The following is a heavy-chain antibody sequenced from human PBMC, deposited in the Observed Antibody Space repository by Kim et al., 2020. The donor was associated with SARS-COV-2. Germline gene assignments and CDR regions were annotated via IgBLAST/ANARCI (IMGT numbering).Heavy chain of an antibody. CDR2: ISSSGSSI. V-gene: IGHV3-48*03. CDR1: GFTFSSYE. J-gene: IGHJ4*02. CDR3: ARGPRVFDY. Sequence: GGSLRLSCAASGFTFSSYEMNWVRQAPGKGLEWVSYISSSGSSIQYADSVKGRFTISRDNAKNSLYLQMNSLRAEDTAVYYCARGPRVFDYWGQGTLVTVSS.